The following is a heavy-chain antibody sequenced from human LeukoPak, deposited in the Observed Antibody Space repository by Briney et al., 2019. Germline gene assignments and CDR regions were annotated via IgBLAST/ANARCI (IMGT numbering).Heavy chain of an antibody. CDR1: GDSISSSSYY. CDR2: IHYSGST. Sequence: PSETLSLTCTVSGDSISSSSYYWGWIRQPPGKGLEWIGSIHYSGSTYYNPSLKSRVTLSVDTSRNQFSLKLSSVTAADTAVYYCARKLSSSCYFDYWGQGTLVTVSS. CDR3: ARKLSSSCYFDY. D-gene: IGHD2-2*01. V-gene: IGHV4-39*01. J-gene: IGHJ4*02.